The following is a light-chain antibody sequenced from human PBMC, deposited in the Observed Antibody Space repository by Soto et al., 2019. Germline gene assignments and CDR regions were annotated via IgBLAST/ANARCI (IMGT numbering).Light chain of an antibody. V-gene: IGKV1-5*03. J-gene: IGKJ4*01. CDR2: KAS. CDR1: QSISSW. CDR3: QQYNSYPLT. Sequence: DIQMTQSPSTLSASVGDRVTITCRASQSISSWLAWYQQKPGKAPKLLIYKASSLESGVPSRVSGSGSGTEFTLTISSLQPDDFATYYCQQYNSYPLTFGGGTKVDTK.